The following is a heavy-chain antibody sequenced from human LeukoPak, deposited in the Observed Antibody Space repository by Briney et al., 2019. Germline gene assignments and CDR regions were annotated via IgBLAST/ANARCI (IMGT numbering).Heavy chain of an antibody. CDR1: GFTFSSYW. CDR3: STGSGHAFDI. D-gene: IGHD3-10*01. V-gene: IGHV3-74*01. CDR2: INSDGSST. Sequence: AGGSLRLSCAASGFTFSSYWMHWVRQVAGKGLVWVSRINSDGSSTSYADSVKGRFTTSRDNAKNTLYVQMNSLRAEDTAVYYCSTGSGHAFDIWGRGTMVTVSS. J-gene: IGHJ3*02.